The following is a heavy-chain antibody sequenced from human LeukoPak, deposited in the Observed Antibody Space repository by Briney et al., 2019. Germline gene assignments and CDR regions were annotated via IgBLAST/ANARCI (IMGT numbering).Heavy chain of an antibody. CDR1: GGSISSYY. Sequence: SETLTLTCTVSGGSISSYYWSWNRQPPGKGLEWIGYIYYSGSTNYNPSLKSRVTISVDTSKNQFSLKLSSVTAADTAVYYCARVSYSSRGYFDYWGQGTLVTVSS. CDR3: ARVSYSSRGYFDY. D-gene: IGHD6-13*01. V-gene: IGHV4-59*01. J-gene: IGHJ4*02. CDR2: IYYSGST.